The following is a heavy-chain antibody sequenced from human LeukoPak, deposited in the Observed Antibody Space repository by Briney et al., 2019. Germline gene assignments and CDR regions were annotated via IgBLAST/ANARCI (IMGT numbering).Heavy chain of an antibody. Sequence: PGGSLRLSCAASGFTFSNAWMSWVRQAPGKGLEWVANIKQDGSEKYYVDSVKGRFTISRDNAKNSLYLQMNSLRAEDTAVYYCGREKVYYSYSSGRDVGAKGTT. CDR2: IKQDGSEK. J-gene: IGHJ6*04. CDR3: GREKVYYSYSSGRDV. CDR1: GFTFSNAW. V-gene: IGHV3-7*04.